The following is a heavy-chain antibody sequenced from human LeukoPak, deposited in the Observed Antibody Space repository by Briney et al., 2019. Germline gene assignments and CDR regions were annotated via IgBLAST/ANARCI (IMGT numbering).Heavy chain of an antibody. D-gene: IGHD3-10*01. V-gene: IGHV3-64*01. CDR1: GFTFSSYA. CDR3: ARDRYGSGSFDY. CDR2: ISSNGGST. Sequence: GGSLRLSCAASGFTFSSYAMHWVRQAPGKGLEYVSAISSNGGSTYYANSVKGRFTISRDNSKNTLYLQMNSLRAEDTAVYYCARDRYGSGSFDYWGQGTLVTVSS. J-gene: IGHJ4*02.